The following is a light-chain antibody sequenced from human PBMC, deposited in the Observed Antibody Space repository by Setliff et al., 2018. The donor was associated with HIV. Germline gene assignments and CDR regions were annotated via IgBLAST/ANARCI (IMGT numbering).Light chain of an antibody. CDR3: SSRIVSSALHV. Sequence: QSALTQPASVSGSPGQSITISCTGISSDVGNYNYVSWYQEHPGKAPKLMIYDVSKRPSGVSNRFSGSKSGNTASLTISGLQAEDEADYYCSSRIVSSALHVFGTGTKVTVL. CDR2: DVS. CDR1: SSDVGNYNY. V-gene: IGLV2-14*01. J-gene: IGLJ1*01.